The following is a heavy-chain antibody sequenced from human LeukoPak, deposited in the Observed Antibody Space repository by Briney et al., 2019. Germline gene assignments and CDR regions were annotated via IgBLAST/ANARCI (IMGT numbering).Heavy chain of an antibody. CDR1: GYTFTGYY. CDR2: IIPIFGTA. J-gene: IGHJ5*02. V-gene: IGHV1-69*13. CDR3: ARGRASSWYWKGNWFDP. D-gene: IGHD6-13*01. Sequence: SVKVSCKASGYTFTGYYMHWVRQAPGQGLEWMGGIIPIFGTANYAQKFQGRVTITANESTSTAYMELSSLRSEDTAVYYCARGRASSWYWKGNWFDPWGQGTLVTVSS.